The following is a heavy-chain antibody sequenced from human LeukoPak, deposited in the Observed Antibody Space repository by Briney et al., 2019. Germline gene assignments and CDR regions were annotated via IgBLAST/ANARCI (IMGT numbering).Heavy chain of an antibody. D-gene: IGHD3-22*01. Sequence: GGSLRLSCAASGFTFSSYSMNWVRQAPGKGLEWVSSISSSSSYIYYADSVKGRFIISRDNAKNSLYLQMNSLRAEDTAVYYCARGQRYYDSSDYWGQGTLVTVSS. CDR3: ARGQRYYDSSDY. V-gene: IGHV3-21*01. J-gene: IGHJ4*02. CDR1: GFTFSSYS. CDR2: ISSSSSYI.